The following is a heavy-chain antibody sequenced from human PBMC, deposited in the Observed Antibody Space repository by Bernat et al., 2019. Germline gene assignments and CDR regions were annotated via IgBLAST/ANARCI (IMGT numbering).Heavy chain of an antibody. V-gene: IGHV3-48*01. D-gene: IGHD3-3*01. CDR3: GRADYDFWEGMDV. CDR2: ITSSSRIK. Sequence: EVQLVESGGGLVQPGGSLRLSCAVSGFTLSRYSMNWVRQAPGKGLEWVSYITSSSRIKYYAEPGKGPLTLSRGKAKNSMYLQMNGLRAGDTAVYYCGRADYDFWEGMDVWGQGTTVTVSS. CDR1: GFTLSRYS. J-gene: IGHJ6*02.